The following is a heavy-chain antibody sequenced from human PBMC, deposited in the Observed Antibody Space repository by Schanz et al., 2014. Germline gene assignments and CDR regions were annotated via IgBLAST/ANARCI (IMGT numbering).Heavy chain of an antibody. V-gene: IGHV3-23*04. J-gene: IGHJ6*03. CDR2: ISSGGGST. CDR1: TSIFNHAW. D-gene: IGHD2-2*01. Sequence: VQLVESGGGVVQPGRSLRLSCVASTSIFNHAWMSWVRQAPGKGLEWVSSISSGGGSTYYADSVKGRFTISRDNSKNTLYLQMKSLRAEDTAVYYCARVKYCTITRCYRTETEGIYYMDAWGKGTTVTVSS. CDR3: ARVKYCTITRCYRTETEGIYYMDA.